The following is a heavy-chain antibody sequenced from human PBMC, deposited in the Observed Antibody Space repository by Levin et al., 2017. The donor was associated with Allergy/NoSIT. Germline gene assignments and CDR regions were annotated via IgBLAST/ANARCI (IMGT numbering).Heavy chain of an antibody. CDR1: GFTFSSYA. CDR2: ISYDGSNK. J-gene: IGHJ6*02. D-gene: IGHD4-17*01. Sequence: GGSLRLSCAASGFTFSSYAMHWVRQAPGKGLEWVAVISYDGSNKYYADSVKGRFTISRDNSKNTLYLQMNSLRAEDTAVYYCAREGSQDKDLTVTDEPSNTNENYYYYYGMDVWGQGTTVTVSS. CDR3: AREGSQDKDLTVTDEPSNTNENYYYYYGMDV. V-gene: IGHV3-30-3*01.